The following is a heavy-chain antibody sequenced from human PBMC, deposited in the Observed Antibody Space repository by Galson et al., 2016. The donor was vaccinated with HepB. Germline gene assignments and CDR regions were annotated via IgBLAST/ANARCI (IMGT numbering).Heavy chain of an antibody. Sequence: SLRLSCAASGFTFGNYDMHWVRQATGKGLEWVSAIGAAGDTYYADSVKGRFTISRDDSKNTLYLQMNSLRAEDTAVYYCAILPGSIVPPPYYWGQGTLVTVSS. V-gene: IGHV3-13*01. J-gene: IGHJ4*02. D-gene: IGHD1-26*01. CDR3: AILPGSIVPPPYY. CDR1: GFTFGNYD. CDR2: IGAAGDT.